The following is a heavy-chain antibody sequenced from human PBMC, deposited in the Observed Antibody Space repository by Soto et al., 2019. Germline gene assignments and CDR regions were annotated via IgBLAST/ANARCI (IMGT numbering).Heavy chain of an antibody. D-gene: IGHD6-19*01. V-gene: IGHV3-48*02. CDR2: ITSDTNTI. CDR1: GFPFSIYS. J-gene: IGHJ4*02. CDR3: ARSVEGHFDY. Sequence: EVQLVESGGGLVQPGGSLRLTCAASGFPFSIYSMNWARQAPGKGLEWSSYITSDTNTIKYADSVKGRFTISRDNAKNLVYLQMNSLRDEDTAVYFCARSVEGHFDYWGQGTVVTVSS.